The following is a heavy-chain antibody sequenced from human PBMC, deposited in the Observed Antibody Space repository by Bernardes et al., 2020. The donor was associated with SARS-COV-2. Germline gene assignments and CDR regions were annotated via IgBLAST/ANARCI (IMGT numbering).Heavy chain of an antibody. D-gene: IGHD1-26*01. CDR3: ERPGGGRYSAPFDY. CDR2: ISDEGSRK. J-gene: IGHJ4*02. Sequence: GSTLQVSCASSGFTFKNYGMHWVRRGPGKGLEWVAFISDEGSRKYYLDSLKGRFTISRDSSKNTLYLQMNSLRAEDTAVYYCERPGGGRYSAPFDYWGQGTLVTVSS. V-gene: IGHV3-30*03. CDR1: GFTFKNYG.